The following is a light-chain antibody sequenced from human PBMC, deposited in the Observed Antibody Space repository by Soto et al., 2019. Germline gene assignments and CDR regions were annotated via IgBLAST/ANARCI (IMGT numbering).Light chain of an antibody. CDR3: QQYYTAPFT. V-gene: IGKV4-1*01. J-gene: IGKJ4*01. Sequence: DIVMTQSPDSLAVSLGERATINCKSSQSILFSPNNKNYLAWYKQKPEQPPELLIHWASTRESGVPDRFSGSGSGADFTLTNSSLQAEDVAVYYCQQYYTAPFTFGGGTKVEIK. CDR2: WAS. CDR1: QSILFSPNNKNY.